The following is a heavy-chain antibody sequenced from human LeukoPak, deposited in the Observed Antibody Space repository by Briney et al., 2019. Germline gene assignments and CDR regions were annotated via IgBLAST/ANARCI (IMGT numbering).Heavy chain of an antibody. CDR2: IIPIFGTA. D-gene: IGHD3-22*01. Sequence: SVKVSCKASGGTLSNHAVSWVRQAPGQGLEWMGGIIPIFGTANYAQKFQGRVTITADESTSTAYMELSSLRSEDTAVYYCARFTYYYDSSGYWGQGTLVTVSS. CDR1: GGTLSNHA. J-gene: IGHJ4*02. V-gene: IGHV1-69*13. CDR3: ARFTYYYDSSGY.